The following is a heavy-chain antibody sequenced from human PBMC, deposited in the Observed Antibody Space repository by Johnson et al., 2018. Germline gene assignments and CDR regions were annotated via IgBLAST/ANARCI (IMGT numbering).Heavy chain of an antibody. V-gene: IGHV3-48*01. CDR1: GFTFSSYN. J-gene: IGHJ3*02. CDR2: ISSSSGTI. Sequence: VQSGGSLRLSCAAXGFTFSSYNMNWVRQAPGKGLEWVSYISSSSGTIYYVDSVKGRFTIPRDNAKNSLYLQMKSMRAEDTAVYYCARGGLLWFGELLFGAFDIWGQGTMVTVSS. CDR3: ARGGLLWFGELLFGAFDI. D-gene: IGHD3-10*01.